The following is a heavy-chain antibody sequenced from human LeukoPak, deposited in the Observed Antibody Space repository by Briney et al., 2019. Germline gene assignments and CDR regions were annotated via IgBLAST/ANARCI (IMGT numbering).Heavy chain of an antibody. CDR2: IYHSGST. CDR1: GGSISSGGYY. J-gene: IGHJ4*02. CDR3: ARASSGYFDY. V-gene: IGHV4-30-2*01. D-gene: IGHD3-3*01. Sequence: PSETLSLTCTVSGGSISSGGYYWSWIRQPPGKGLEWIGYIYHSGSTYYNPSLKSRVTISVDRSKNQFSLKLSSVTAADTAVYYCARASSGYFDYWGQGTLVTVSS.